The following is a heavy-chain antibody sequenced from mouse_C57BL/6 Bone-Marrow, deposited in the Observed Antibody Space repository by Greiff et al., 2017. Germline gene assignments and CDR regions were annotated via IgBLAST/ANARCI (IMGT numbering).Heavy chain of an antibody. CDR2: IYPGSGST. V-gene: IGHV1-55*01. CDR3: ARFGGNWANWYFGV. J-gene: IGHJ1*03. Sequence: QVQLQQSGAELVKPGASVKMSCKASGYTFTSYWITWVKQRPGQGLEWIGDIYPGSGSTNYNEKFKSKATLTVDTSSSTAYMQLSSLTSEDSAVYYCARFGGNWANWYFGVWGTGTTVTVSS. CDR1: GYTFTSYW. D-gene: IGHD4-1*01.